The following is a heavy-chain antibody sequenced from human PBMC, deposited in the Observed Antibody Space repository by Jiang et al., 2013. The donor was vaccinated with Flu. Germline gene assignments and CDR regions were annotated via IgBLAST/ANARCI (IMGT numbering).Heavy chain of an antibody. J-gene: IGHJ4*02. CDR3: AITVATTPGNYGFY. CDR1: GGSFSEYY. D-gene: IGHD4-23*01. CDR2: VNHSGNT. V-gene: IGHV4-34*01. Sequence: LLKPSETLSLTCALYGGSFSEYYWNWIRQPPGKGLEWIVEVNHSGNTKYNPSLQSRVTISVDTSKSQFSLKLSSVTAADTAVYYCAITVATTPGNYGFYWGQGTLVTV.